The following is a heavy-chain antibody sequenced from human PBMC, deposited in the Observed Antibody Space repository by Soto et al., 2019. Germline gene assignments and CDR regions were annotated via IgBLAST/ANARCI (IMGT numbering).Heavy chain of an antibody. D-gene: IGHD6-13*01. CDR1: GFTFSDYY. J-gene: IGHJ3*02. V-gene: IGHV3-11*01. CDR3: ASGGSSWYFAFDI. Sequence: GWSLRLSCAASGFTFSDYYMSWIRQAPGKGLEWVSYISSSGSTIYYADSVKGRFTISRDNAKNSLYLQMNSLRAEDTAVYYCASGGSSWYFAFDIWGQGTMVTVSS. CDR2: ISSSGSTI.